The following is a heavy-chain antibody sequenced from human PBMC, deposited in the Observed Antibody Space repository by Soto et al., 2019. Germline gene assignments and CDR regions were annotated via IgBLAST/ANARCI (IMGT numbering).Heavy chain of an antibody. D-gene: IGHD2-21*02. V-gene: IGHV3-21*01. J-gene: IGHJ3*02. CDR3: ARENCGGDCYSEQADAFDI. CDR1: GFTFSSYS. CDR2: ISSSSSYI. Sequence: VGSLRLSCAASGFTFSSYSMNWVRQAPGKGLEWVSSISSSSSYIYYADSVKGRFTISRDNAKNSLYLQMNSLRAEDTAVYYCARENCGGDCYSEQADAFDIWGQGTMVTVSS.